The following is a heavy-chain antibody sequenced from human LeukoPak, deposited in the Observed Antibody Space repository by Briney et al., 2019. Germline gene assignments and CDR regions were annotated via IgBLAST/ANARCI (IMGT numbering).Heavy chain of an antibody. CDR2: TYYRSKWYN. D-gene: IGHD2-8*02. CDR1: GDSVSSNSAA. J-gene: IGHJ6*02. V-gene: IGHV6-1*01. Sequence: SQTLSLTCAISGDSVSSNSAAWNWIRQSPSRGLEWLGRTYYRSKWYNDYAVSVKSRITINPDTSKNQFSLQLNSVTPEDTAVYYCARDPGPMEGHYYYYGMDVWGQGTTVTVSS. CDR3: ARDPGPMEGHYYYYGMDV.